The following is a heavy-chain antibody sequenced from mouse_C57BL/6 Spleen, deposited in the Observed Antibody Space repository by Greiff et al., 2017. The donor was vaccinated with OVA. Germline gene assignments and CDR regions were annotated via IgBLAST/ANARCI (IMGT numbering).Heavy chain of an antibody. Sequence: QVQLQQPGAELVMPGASVKLSCKASGYTFTSYWMHWVKQRPGQGLEWIGEIDPSDSYTNYNQKFKGKSTLTVDKSSSTAYMQLSSLTSEDSAVYYCARHLTTVVATRWYFDVWGTGTTVTVSS. CDR1: GYTFTSYW. V-gene: IGHV1-69*01. D-gene: IGHD1-1*01. CDR3: ARHLTTVVATRWYFDV. CDR2: IDPSDSYT. J-gene: IGHJ1*03.